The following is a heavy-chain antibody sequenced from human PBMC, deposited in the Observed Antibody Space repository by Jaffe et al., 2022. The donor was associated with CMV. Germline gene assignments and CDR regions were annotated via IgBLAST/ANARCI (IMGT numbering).Heavy chain of an antibody. J-gene: IGHJ4*02. CDR1: GYTFTSYA. Sequence: QVQLVQSGAEVKKPGASVKVSCKASGYTFTSYAMHWVRQAPGQRLEWMGWINAGNGNTKYSQKFQGRVTITRDTSASTAYMELSSLRSEDTAVYYCARGDNYYDSSGSDYWGQGTLVTVSS. CDR2: INAGNGNT. CDR3: ARGDNYYDSSGSDY. V-gene: IGHV1-3*01. D-gene: IGHD3-22*01.